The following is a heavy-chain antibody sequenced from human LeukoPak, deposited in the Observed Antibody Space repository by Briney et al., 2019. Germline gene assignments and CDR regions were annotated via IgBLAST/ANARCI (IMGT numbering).Heavy chain of an antibody. CDR2: ISYDGSNR. V-gene: IGHV3-30*03. J-gene: IGHJ4*02. Sequence: GGSLRLSCAASGFTFSSYGMHWVRQAPGKGLEWVAVISYDGSNRYYADSVKGRFTISRDNSKNTLYLQMNGLRAEDTAVYYCARTKEMASISYFDSWGQGTLVTVSS. CDR3: ARTKEMASISYFDS. CDR1: GFTFSSYG. D-gene: IGHD5-24*01.